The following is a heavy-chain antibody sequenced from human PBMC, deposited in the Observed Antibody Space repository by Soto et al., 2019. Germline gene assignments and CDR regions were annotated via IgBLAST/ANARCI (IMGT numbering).Heavy chain of an antibody. J-gene: IGHJ4*02. Sequence: EVQLLESGGHLVQPGGSLRLSCAASGFTFSSYGMSWVRQAPGKGLEWVSALSGSGSRTHYADSVKGRFTIYRDNSKNTLYLQMNSLRAEDTAVYYCAKDNHLEQQLVPYYFDYWGQGTLVTVSS. D-gene: IGHD6-13*01. V-gene: IGHV3-23*01. CDR3: AKDNHLEQQLVPYYFDY. CDR1: GFTFSSYG. CDR2: LSGSGSRT.